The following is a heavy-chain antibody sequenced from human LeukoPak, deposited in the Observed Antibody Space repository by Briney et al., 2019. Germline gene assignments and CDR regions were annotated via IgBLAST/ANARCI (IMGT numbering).Heavy chain of an antibody. D-gene: IGHD3-22*01. CDR2: IYTSGST. CDR3: ARSTNYYDSSGYYWPWYFDL. CDR1: GGSISSYY. Sequence: PSETLSLTCTVSGGSISSYYWSWIRQPAGKGLEWIGHIYTSGSTNYNPSLKSRVTMSVDTSKNQFSLKLSSVTAADTAVYYCARSTNYYDSSGYYWPWYFDLWGRGTLVTVSS. V-gene: IGHV4-4*07. J-gene: IGHJ2*01.